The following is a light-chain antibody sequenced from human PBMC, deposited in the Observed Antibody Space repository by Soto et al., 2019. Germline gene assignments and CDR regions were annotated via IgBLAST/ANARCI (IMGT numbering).Light chain of an antibody. Sequence: DIQMTQSPSSLSASVGARVTITCRASQGISTYLAWYQQTSGKAPKLLISAASTLQRGVPSRFSGSGSGTDFTLTISSLQSEDFAVYYCQQYNNWPTFGQGTRLEIK. CDR3: QQYNNWPT. J-gene: IGKJ5*01. CDR2: AAS. CDR1: QGISTY. V-gene: IGKV1-9*01.